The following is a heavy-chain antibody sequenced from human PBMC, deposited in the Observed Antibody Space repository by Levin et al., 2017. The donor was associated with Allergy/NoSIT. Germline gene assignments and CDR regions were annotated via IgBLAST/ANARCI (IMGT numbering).Heavy chain of an antibody. CDR3: ARTPSTVLSSGMDV. Sequence: SETLSLTCAVYGGSFSGYYWSWIRQPPGKGLEWIGEINHSGSTNYNPSLKSRVTISVDTSKNQFSLKLSSVTAADTAVYYCARTPSTVLSSGMDVWGQGTTVTVSS. CDR2: INHSGST. J-gene: IGHJ6*02. V-gene: IGHV4-34*01. D-gene: IGHD4-17*01. CDR1: GGSFSGYY.